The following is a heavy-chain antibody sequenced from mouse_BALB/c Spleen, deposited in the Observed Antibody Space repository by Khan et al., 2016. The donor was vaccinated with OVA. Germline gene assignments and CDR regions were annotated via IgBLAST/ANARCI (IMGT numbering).Heavy chain of an antibody. Sequence: EVQLQESGPGLVKPSQSLSLTCTVTGYSITSDYAWTWIRQFPGDKLEWMGYISYSGSTSYHPSLKSRISITRDTSKNRFFLQLNSVTTEDTATYYGAVIRFYYSYSFFDYWGQGTTLTVSS. D-gene: IGHD2-12*01. CDR1: GYSITSDYA. CDR3: AVIRFYYSYSFFDY. V-gene: IGHV3-2*02. CDR2: ISYSGST. J-gene: IGHJ2*01.